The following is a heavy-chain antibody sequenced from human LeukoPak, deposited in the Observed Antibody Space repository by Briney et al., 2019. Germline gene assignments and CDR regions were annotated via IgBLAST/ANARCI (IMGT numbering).Heavy chain of an antibody. CDR1: GGSFSGYY. D-gene: IGHD6-13*01. J-gene: IGHJ3*02. V-gene: IGHV4-34*01. CDR3: ARGSPKRVAVAVAGHRAFDI. Sequence: SETLSLTCAVYGGSFSGYYWSWIRQPPGKGLEWIGEINHSGSTNYNPSLKSRVTISVDTSKNQFSLKLSSVTAADTAVYYCARGSPKRVAVAVAGHRAFDIWGQGTMVTVSS. CDR2: INHSGST.